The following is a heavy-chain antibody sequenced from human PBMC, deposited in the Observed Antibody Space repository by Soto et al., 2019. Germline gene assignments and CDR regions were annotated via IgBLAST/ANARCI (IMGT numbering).Heavy chain of an antibody. CDR1: GYSLTGTS. CDR2: VDPEDGET. Sequence: QVHLVQSGAEVKTPGASVKVSCKGSGYSLTGTSMHWVRQSPEKGLEWMGGVDPEDGETFYAQKFQDRVKTTEDTSTDAAYMELTNHTSADTGIYFCTSLNPYFDFWGQGTPFTVSS. J-gene: IGHJ4*02. V-gene: IGHV1-24*01. CDR3: TSLNPYFDF.